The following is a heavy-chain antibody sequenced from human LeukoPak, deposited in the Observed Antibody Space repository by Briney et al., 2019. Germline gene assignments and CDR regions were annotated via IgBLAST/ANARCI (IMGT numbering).Heavy chain of an antibody. V-gene: IGHV3-23*01. CDR3: AKDGLYGDYVYFDY. CDR2: ISGSGGST. J-gene: IGHJ4*02. Sequence: GGSLRLSCAASGFTFNNYAMSWVRQSPGKGLEWVSVISGSGGSTYYADSVRGRFTISRDNSKNTLSLQMTSLRDEDTALYYCAKDGLYGDYVYFDYWGQGTLVTVSA. CDR1: GFTFNNYA. D-gene: IGHD4-17*01.